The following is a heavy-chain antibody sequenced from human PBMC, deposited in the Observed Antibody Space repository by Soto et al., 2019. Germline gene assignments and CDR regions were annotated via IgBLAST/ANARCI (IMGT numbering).Heavy chain of an antibody. CDR1: GFTFSSYA. CDR3: AQKWAPAREVTTPFDF. V-gene: IGHV3-23*01. J-gene: IGHJ4*02. CDR2: ISGSGGNT. Sequence: GGSLRLSCAASGFTFSSYAMSWVRQAPGKGLEWVSAISGSGGNTYYAESVKGRFTISRDNSKNTLYLQMTTLRAEDTAVYSCAQKWAPAREVTTPFDFCGQGTLVIVSS. D-gene: IGHD4-17*01.